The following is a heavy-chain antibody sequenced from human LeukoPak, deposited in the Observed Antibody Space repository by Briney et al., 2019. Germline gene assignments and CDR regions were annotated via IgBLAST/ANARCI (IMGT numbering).Heavy chain of an antibody. CDR3: ARPYYDSSGPLLGY. CDR2: ISWNSGSI. J-gene: IGHJ4*02. D-gene: IGHD3-22*01. CDR1: GFTFDDYA. V-gene: IGHV3-9*01. Sequence: GGSLRLSCAAPGFTFDDYAIHWVRQAPGKGLEWVSGISWNSGSIGYVDSVKGRFTISRDNAKNSLYLQMNSLRAEDTAVYYCARPYYDSSGPLLGYWGQGTLVTVSS.